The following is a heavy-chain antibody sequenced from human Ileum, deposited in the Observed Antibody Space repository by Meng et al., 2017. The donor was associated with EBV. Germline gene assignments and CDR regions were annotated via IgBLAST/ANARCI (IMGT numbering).Heavy chain of an antibody. CDR2: MYPTGPT. D-gene: IGHD1-26*01. CDR1: GGSISSDYW. CDR3: VRGGTYYLSY. J-gene: IGHJ4*02. V-gene: IGHV4-4*02. Sequence: LLQESGPGPVTPSETLFLALAISGGSISSDYWWSWVRQSPEKGLEWIGEMYPTGPTYYNPSLKGRVSISIDKSKNQLSLKLNSVTAADTAVYYCVRGGTYYLSYWGQGSLVTVSS.